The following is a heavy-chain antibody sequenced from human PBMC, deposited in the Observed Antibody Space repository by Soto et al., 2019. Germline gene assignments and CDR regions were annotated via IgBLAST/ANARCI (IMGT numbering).Heavy chain of an antibody. J-gene: IGHJ5*02. D-gene: IGHD2-15*01. CDR1: GFTFSSYA. Sequence: GGALRLSCAASGFTFSSYAMHWVRPAPGKGLEYVSAISSNWGSTYYANGVKGRVTISRDHSKNTLYLQMDSLRAEDMAVDYCAREGRYCSGGSCYASWGQGTLVTVSS. V-gene: IGHV3-64*01. CDR3: AREGRYCSGGSCYAS. CDR2: ISSNWGST.